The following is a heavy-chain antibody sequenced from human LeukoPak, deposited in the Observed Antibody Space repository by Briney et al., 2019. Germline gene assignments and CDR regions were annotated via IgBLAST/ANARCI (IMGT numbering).Heavy chain of an antibody. Sequence: GGSLSLSCAASGFTFSDYYMSWIRPAPGKGLEWVSYISSSGSTIYYADSVKGRFTISRDNAKNSLYLQMNSLRAEDTAVYYCARDSRLLRYFDWLFTFDYWGQGTLVTVSS. CDR3: ARDSRLLRYFDWLFTFDY. V-gene: IGHV3-11*01. D-gene: IGHD3-9*01. CDR1: GFTFSDYY. J-gene: IGHJ4*02. CDR2: ISSSGSTI.